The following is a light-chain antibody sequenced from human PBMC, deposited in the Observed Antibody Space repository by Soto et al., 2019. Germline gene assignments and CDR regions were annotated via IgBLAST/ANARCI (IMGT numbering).Light chain of an antibody. V-gene: IGKV3-20*01. CDR1: QSFRGL. J-gene: IGKJ1*01. CDR3: QQYGSSPKT. CDR2: DAS. Sequence: EVALTQSPVTLSLSPGARATLSCRASQSFRGLLAWYQQKPGQAPRLLIYDASSRATGIPARFSGSGSGTDFTLTITRLEPEDFAVYYCQQYGSSPKTFGQGTKVDIK.